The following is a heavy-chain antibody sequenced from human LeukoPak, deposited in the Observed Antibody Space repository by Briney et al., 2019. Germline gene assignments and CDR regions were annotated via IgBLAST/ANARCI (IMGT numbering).Heavy chain of an antibody. CDR3: ARGRFDY. CDR2: IYYSGST. J-gene: IGHJ4*02. V-gene: IGHV4-34*01. CDR1: GGSFSGYY. Sequence: SETLSLTCAVYGGSFSGYYWSWIRQPPGKGLEWIGSIYYSGSTYYNPSLKSRVTISVDTSKNQFSLKLSSVTAADTAVYYCARGRFDYWGQGTLVTVSS.